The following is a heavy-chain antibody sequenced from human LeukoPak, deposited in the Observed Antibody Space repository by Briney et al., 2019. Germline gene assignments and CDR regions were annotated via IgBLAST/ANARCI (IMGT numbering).Heavy chain of an antibody. J-gene: IGHJ6*03. CDR3: ASNYFGSGSMKGDFYYMDV. V-gene: IGHV3-48*04. CDR2: ISSGGITI. D-gene: IGHD3-10*01. Sequence: GGSLRLSCAASGFIFSSYSMNWVRQAPGKGLEWVSYISSGGITIYYADSVKGRFTISGDNAKNSLYLQMNSLRAEDAGVYYCASNYFGSGSMKGDFYYMDVWGKGTTVTISS. CDR1: GFIFSSYS.